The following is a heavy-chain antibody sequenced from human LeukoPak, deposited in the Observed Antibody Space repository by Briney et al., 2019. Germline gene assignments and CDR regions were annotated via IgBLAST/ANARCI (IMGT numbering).Heavy chain of an antibody. D-gene: IGHD5-18*01. Sequence: GGSLRLSCAASGFTVSSNYMSWVRQAPGKGLEWVSVIYSGGSTYYADSVKGRFTISRDNSKNTLYLQMNSLRAEDTAVYYCAREPTADYYFDYWGQGTLVAVSS. CDR3: AREPTADYYFDY. CDR2: IYSGGST. J-gene: IGHJ4*02. CDR1: GFTVSSNY. V-gene: IGHV3-53*01.